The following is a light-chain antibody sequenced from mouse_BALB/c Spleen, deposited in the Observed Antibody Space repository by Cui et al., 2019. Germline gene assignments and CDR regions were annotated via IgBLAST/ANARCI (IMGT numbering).Light chain of an antibody. V-gene: IGKV10-96*01. CDR1: QDSSNY. CDR2: YTS. J-gene: IGKJ2*01. CDR3: QQGNTLPHT. Sequence: PMTPPTSSLSASLGDRVTLSCRASQDSSNYFNWYQQKPEGTVKLLIYYTSRLHSGVPSRFSVSGSGTDYSLTISNLEKEESATYFGQQGNTLPHTFGGGTKLEIK.